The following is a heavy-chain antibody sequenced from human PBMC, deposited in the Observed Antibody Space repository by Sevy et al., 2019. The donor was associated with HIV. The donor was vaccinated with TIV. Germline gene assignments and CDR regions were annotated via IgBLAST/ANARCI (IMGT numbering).Heavy chain of an antibody. CDR1: GFTFGDYD. V-gene: IGHV3-49*04. CDR2: IRSKAYGETT. Sequence: GGSLRLSCRTSGFTFGDYDMSWVRQTPGKGLEWVGFIRSKAYGETTEYAASVKGRFSISRDDSKSVAYLLMDSLKTEDTAVFYCTLGGCGGDCSYYYYYMDVWGKGTTVTVSS. D-gene: IGHD2-21*01. J-gene: IGHJ6*03. CDR3: TLGGCGGDCSYYYYYMDV.